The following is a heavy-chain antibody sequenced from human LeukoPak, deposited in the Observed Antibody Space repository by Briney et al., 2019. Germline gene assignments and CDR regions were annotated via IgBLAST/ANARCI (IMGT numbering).Heavy chain of an antibody. CDR1: GFTFSNFA. CDR3: AKATPRYGDNANDYYGMDV. V-gene: IGHV3-30*04. J-gene: IGHJ6*02. D-gene: IGHD4-17*01. Sequence: GGSLRLSCAASGFTFSNFAMHWVRQAPGGGLEWVTIISYEGSVKYYADSVKGRFTISRDNSRNTLFLQMNSLRPEDTAVYYCAKATPRYGDNANDYYGMDVWGQGTTVTVSS. CDR2: ISYEGSVK.